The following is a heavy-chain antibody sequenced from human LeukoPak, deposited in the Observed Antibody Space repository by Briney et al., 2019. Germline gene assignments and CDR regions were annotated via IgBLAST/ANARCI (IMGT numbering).Heavy chain of an antibody. D-gene: IGHD2-2*01. CDR3: AREGYCSSTSCYFGAFDI. CDR2: IYTSGST. V-gene: IGHV4-61*02. J-gene: IGHJ3*02. CDR1: GGSISSGSYY. Sequence: SETLSLTCTVSGGSISSGSYYWSWIRQPAGKGLEWIGRIYTSGSTNYNPSPKSRVTISVDTSKNQFSLKLSSVTAADTAVYYCAREGYCSSTSCYFGAFDIWGQGTMVTVSS.